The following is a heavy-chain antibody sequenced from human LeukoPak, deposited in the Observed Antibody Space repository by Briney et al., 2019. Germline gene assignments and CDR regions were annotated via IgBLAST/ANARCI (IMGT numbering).Heavy chain of an antibody. J-gene: IGHJ4*02. V-gene: IGHV4-39*01. Sequence: SETLSLTCTVSGGSISSSNYYWGWIRQPPGKGLEWIGSIYYSGSTYYSPSLKSRVTISVDTSKNQFSLKLRSVTAADTAVYYCARLLLGGIDYWGQGTLVTVSS. CDR2: IYYSGST. CDR3: ARLLLGGIDY. CDR1: GGSISSSNYY. D-gene: IGHD3-22*01.